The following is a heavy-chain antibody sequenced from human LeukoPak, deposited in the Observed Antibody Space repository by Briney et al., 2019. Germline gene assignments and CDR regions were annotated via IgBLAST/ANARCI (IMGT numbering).Heavy chain of an antibody. CDR3: ARSAYSGYDYGGFDY. D-gene: IGHD5-12*01. CDR2: IYYSGST. Sequence: SETLSLTCTVSGGSISSGGYYWSWIRQHPGKGLEWIGYIYYSGSTYYNPSLKSRVIISVDTSKNQFSLKLSSVTAADTAVYYCARSAYSGYDYGGFDYWGQGTLVTVSS. CDR1: GGSISSGGYY. V-gene: IGHV4-31*03. J-gene: IGHJ4*02.